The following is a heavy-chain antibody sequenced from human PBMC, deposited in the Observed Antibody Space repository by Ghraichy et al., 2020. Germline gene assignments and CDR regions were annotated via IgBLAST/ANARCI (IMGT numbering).Heavy chain of an antibody. J-gene: IGHJ3*02. D-gene: IGHD2-21*02. CDR1: GGSFSGYY. Sequence: SETLSLTCAVYGGSFSGYYWSWIRQPPGKGLEWIGEINHSGSTNYNPSLKSRVTISVDTSKNQFSLKLSSVTAADTAVYYCARGGGAYCGGDCYPDAFDIWGQGTMVTVSS. V-gene: IGHV4-34*01. CDR2: INHSGST. CDR3: ARGGGAYCGGDCYPDAFDI.